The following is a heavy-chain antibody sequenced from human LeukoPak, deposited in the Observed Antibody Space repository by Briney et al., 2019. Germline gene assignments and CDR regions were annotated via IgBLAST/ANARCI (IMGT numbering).Heavy chain of an antibody. D-gene: IGHD6-13*01. Sequence: GGSLRLSCAAPGFTVSSNYMSWVRQAPGKGLEWVSVIYSGGSTYYADSVRGRFTISRDNSKNTLYLQMNSLRAEDTAVYYCARDEAAAGTTYPDYWGQGTLVTVSS. CDR2: IYSGGST. CDR1: GFTVSSNY. J-gene: IGHJ4*02. V-gene: IGHV3-53*01. CDR3: ARDEAAAGTTYPDY.